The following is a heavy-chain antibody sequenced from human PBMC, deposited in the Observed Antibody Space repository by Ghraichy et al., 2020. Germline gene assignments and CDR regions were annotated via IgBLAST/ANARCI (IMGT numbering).Heavy chain of an antibody. CDR1: GFTFNTYA. V-gene: IGHV3-23*01. CDR2: ISGSAGST. Sequence: PGGSLRLSCTASGFTFNTYAINWVRQAPGKGLEWVSAISGSAGSTYYADSVKGRFAISRDNSKNTLYLQMNSLRVEDTAVYYCANSLGVSTIAVTGTLGYWGQGILVTVSS. D-gene: IGHD6-19*01. J-gene: IGHJ4*02. CDR3: ANSLGVSTIAVTGTLGY.